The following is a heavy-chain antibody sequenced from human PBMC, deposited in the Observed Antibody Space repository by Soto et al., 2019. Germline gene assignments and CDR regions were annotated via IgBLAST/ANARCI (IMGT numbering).Heavy chain of an antibody. CDR1: GFTFSNYG. Sequence: QVQLVESGGGVVQPGRSLRLSCAASGFTFSNYGMHWVRQAPGKGLEWVAIISYDGDNEYYADSVRGRFTISRDNSKNTLYLQTSSLRHEDTAVYYCAKDGGPVYCNSPGCSAKHFDYLGQGTLVTVSS. CDR3: AKDGGPVYCNSPGCSAKHFDY. V-gene: IGHV3-30*18. CDR2: ISYDGDNE. D-gene: IGHD2-2*01. J-gene: IGHJ4*02.